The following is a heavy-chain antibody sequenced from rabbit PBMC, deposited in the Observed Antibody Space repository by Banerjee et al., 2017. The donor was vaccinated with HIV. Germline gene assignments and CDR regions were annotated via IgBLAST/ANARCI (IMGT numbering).Heavy chain of an antibody. CDR1: GIDFSSYYY. J-gene: IGHJ4*01. V-gene: IGHV1S40*01. D-gene: IGHD1-1*01. Sequence: QSLEESGGDLVKPGASLTLTCKASGIDFSSYYYMCWVRQAPGKGLELIACIVTSSGSTYYASWAKGRFTISKTSSTTVTLQMTSLTAADTATYFCARDLYSSSGYYYGFNLWGPGTLVTVS. CDR3: ARDLYSSSGYYYGFNL. CDR2: IVTSSGST.